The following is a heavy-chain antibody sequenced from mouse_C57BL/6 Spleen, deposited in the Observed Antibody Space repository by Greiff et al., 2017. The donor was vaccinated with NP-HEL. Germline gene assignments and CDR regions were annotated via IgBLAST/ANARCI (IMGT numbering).Heavy chain of an antibody. D-gene: IGHD1-1*01. J-gene: IGHJ3*01. Sequence: VQLQQPGAELVKPGASVKMSCKASGYTFTSYWITWVKQRPGQGLEWIGDIYPGSGSTNYNEKFKSKATLTVDTSSSTAYMQLSSLTSEDSAVYYCASLITTVPWFAYWGQGTLVTVPA. V-gene: IGHV1-55*01. CDR2: IYPGSGST. CDR3: ASLITTVPWFAY. CDR1: GYTFTSYW.